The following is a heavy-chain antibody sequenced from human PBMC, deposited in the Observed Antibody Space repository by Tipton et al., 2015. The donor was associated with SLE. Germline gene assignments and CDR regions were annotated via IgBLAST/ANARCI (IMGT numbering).Heavy chain of an antibody. CDR3: ARDPYDSTWRNGWFDP. CDR1: GYSITSGDY. J-gene: IGHJ5*02. D-gene: IGHD6-13*01. Sequence: TLSLTCAVSGYSITSGDYWGWIRQPPGKGLEWVGSLYHRGSTYYNPSLKSRVTLSTDTSKNEIYLKLTSVTATDTAVYFWARDPYDSTWRNGWFDPLGQGTLVTASS. CDR2: LYHRGST. V-gene: IGHV4-38-2*02.